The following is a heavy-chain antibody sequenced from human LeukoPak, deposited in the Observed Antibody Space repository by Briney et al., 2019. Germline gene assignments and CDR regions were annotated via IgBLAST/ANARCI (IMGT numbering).Heavy chain of an antibody. CDR1: GGSISSYY. J-gene: IGHJ6*03. Sequence: SETLSLTCTVSGGSISSYYWSWIRQPPGKGLEWIGYIYYSGSTNYNPSLKSRVTISVDTSKNQFSLKLSSVTAADTAVYYCARASTYCSGGSCYPGYYYYYYMDVWGKGTTVTISS. CDR2: IYYSGST. CDR3: ARASTYCSGGSCYPGYYYYYYMDV. V-gene: IGHV4-59*01. D-gene: IGHD2-15*01.